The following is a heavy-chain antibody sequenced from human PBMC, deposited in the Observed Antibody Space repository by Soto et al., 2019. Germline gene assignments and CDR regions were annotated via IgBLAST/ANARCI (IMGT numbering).Heavy chain of an antibody. CDR2: ISGSGGST. D-gene: IGHD2-2*02. Sequence: EVQLLESGGGLVQPGGSLRLSCAASGFTFSSYAMSWVRQAPGKGLEWVSAISGSGGSTYYADSVKGRFTISRDNSKNTLYLQMNSLRAEDTAVYYCAKVYCSSTSCYIFRSGFFGSAFDIWGQGTMVTVSS. CDR3: AKVYCSSTSCYIFRSGFFGSAFDI. V-gene: IGHV3-23*01. J-gene: IGHJ3*02. CDR1: GFTFSSYA.